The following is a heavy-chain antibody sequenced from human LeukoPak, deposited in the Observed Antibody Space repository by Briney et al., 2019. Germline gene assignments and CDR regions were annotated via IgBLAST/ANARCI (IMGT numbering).Heavy chain of an antibody. CDR2: IYYSGST. D-gene: IGHD3-22*01. CDR1: GGSISSGDYY. V-gene: IGHV4-30-4*01. CDR3: XXXXXYXSXXFXYFDY. Sequence: SQTLSLTCTVSGGSISSGDYYWSWIRQPPGKGLEWIXXIYYSGSTYXNXXXXSRVTISVDTSKNQFSLKLSSVTAADTAVYXXXXXXXYXSXXFXYFDYWGQGTLVTVSS. J-gene: IGHJ4*02.